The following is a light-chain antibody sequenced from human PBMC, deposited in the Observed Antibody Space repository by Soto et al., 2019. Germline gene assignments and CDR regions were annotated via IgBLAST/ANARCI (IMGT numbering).Light chain of an antibody. CDR2: GAS. CDR1: QSVSSN. J-gene: IGKJ2*01. CDR3: QQYDKWPYT. V-gene: IGKV3-15*01. Sequence: EIVLTQSPGTLSLSPGERATLSCRASQSVSSNYLAWYQQKPGQAPRLLIYGASIRAPGFPVTFRGTGSGSEFTLTISSLQSEDGALYFCQQYDKWPYTFGQGTKVDIK.